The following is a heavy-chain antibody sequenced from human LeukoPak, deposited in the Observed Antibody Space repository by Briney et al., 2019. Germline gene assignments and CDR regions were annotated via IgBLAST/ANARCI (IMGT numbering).Heavy chain of an antibody. CDR3: ARDLAPYYYYYYMDV. Sequence: SVKVSCKASGYTFTGYYMHWVRQAPGQGLEWMGGIIPIFGTANYAQKFQGRVTITADKSTSTAYMELSSLRSEDTAVYYCARDLAPYYYYYYMDVWGKGTTVTVSS. V-gene: IGHV1-69*06. J-gene: IGHJ6*03. CDR1: GYTFTGYY. CDR2: IIPIFGTA. D-gene: IGHD3-3*02.